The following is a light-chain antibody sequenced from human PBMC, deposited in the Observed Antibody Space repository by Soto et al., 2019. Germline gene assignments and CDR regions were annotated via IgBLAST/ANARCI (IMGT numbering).Light chain of an antibody. J-gene: IGKJ4*01. CDR2: GAS. Sequence: EIVLTQSPGTLSLSPGERATLSCRASQSVSSSYLAWYQQKPGQAPRLLIYGASSRATGIPDRFSGSGSGTDFTLPISRLAPEDFAVYYCQQYDSSPLTFGGGTKVEIK. CDR3: QQYDSSPLT. CDR1: QSVSSSY. V-gene: IGKV3-20*01.